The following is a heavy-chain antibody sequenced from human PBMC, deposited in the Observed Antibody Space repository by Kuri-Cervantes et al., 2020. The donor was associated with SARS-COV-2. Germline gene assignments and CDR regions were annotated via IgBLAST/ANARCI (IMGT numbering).Heavy chain of an antibody. CDR2: IRYDGSNK. V-gene: IGHV3-30*02. J-gene: IGHJ5*02. D-gene: IGHD3-3*01. Sequence: GESLKISCAASGFTFSSYGMHWVRQAPGKGLEWVAFIRYDGSNKYYADSVKGRFTISRDNSKNTLYLQMNSLRAEDTAVYYCARSAPLPTYYDFWSGHGNWFDPWGQGTLVTVSS. CDR1: GFTFSSYG. CDR3: ARSAPLPTYYDFWSGHGNWFDP.